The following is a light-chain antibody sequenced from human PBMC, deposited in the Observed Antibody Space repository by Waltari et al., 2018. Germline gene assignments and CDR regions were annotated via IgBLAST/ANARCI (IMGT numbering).Light chain of an antibody. J-gene: IGLJ2*01. CDR2: DVN. CDR3: CSYAGDSTLI. V-gene: IGLV2-23*02. Sequence: QSALTQPASVSGSPGQSITISCTGTSSNVGGYTLVSWYQQHPGKAPQLLIDDVNRRPSGLSPRSSGSKSGNTASLTISGLQADDESDYYCCSYAGDSTLIFGGGTKLTVL. CDR1: SSNVGGYTL.